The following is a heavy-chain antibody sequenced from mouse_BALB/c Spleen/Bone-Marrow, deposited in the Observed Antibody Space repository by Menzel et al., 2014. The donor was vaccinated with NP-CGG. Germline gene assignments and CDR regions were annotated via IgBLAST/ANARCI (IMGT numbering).Heavy chain of an antibody. V-gene: IGHV1-18*01. D-gene: IGHD2-10*01. CDR3: ARGPYYGYYFDY. Sequence: EVHLVESGPELVKPGASMKISCKASGYSFTGYTMNWVKQSHGKNPEWIGLINPYNGGTSYNQKFKGKATLTVDKSSSTAYKELLSLTSEDSAVYYCARGPYYGYYFDYWGQGTTLTVSS. CDR2: INPYNGGT. J-gene: IGHJ2*01. CDR1: GYSFTGYT.